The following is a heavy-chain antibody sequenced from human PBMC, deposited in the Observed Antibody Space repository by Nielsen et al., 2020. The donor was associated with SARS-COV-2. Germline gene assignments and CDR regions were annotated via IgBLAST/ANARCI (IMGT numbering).Heavy chain of an antibody. J-gene: IGHJ6*02. D-gene: IGHD3-10*01. Sequence: GGSLRLSCAASGFTFSSYGMHWVRQAPGKGLEWVAVIWYDGSNKYYADSVKGRFTISRDNSKNTLYLQMNSLRAEDTAVYYCASDPGFGESPTPGYYYYGMDVWGQGTTVTVSS. CDR3: ASDPGFGESPTPGYYYYGMDV. CDR2: IWYDGSNK. V-gene: IGHV3-33*01. CDR1: GFTFSSYG.